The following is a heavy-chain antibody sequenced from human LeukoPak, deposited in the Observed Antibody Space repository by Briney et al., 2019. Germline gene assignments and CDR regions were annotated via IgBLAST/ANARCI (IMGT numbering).Heavy chain of an antibody. D-gene: IGHD2-21*01. CDR1: GGSFSGYY. V-gene: IGHV4-34*01. CDR2: INHSGST. J-gene: IGHJ6*02. Sequence: SETLSLTCAVYGGSFSGYYWSWIRQPPGKGLEWIGEINHSGSTNYNPSLKSRVTISVDTSKNQFSRKLSSVTAADTAVYYCARGRGLRGFPPAYYYYGMDVWGQGTTVTVSS. CDR3: ARGRGLRGFPPAYYYYGMDV.